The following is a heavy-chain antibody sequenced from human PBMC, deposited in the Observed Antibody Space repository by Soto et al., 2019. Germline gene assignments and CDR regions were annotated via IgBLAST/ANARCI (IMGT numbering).Heavy chain of an antibody. Sequence: QVQLVQSGAEVKKPGASVKVSCRASGYTFTSYGISWVRQAPGQGLEWMGWISAYNGNTNYAQKLQGRVTMTTDTSKSTAYMELRSLRSDDTAVYYCARGTYYDIVTGYYSANWFDHWGQGTLVTVSS. J-gene: IGHJ5*02. D-gene: IGHD3-9*01. V-gene: IGHV1-18*01. CDR2: ISAYNGNT. CDR3: ARGTYYDIVTGYYSANWFDH. CDR1: GYTFTSYG.